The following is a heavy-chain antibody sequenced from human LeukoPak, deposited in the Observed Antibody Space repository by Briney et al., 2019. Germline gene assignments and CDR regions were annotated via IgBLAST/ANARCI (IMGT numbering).Heavy chain of an antibody. CDR2: INHSGST. J-gene: IGHJ2*01. V-gene: IGHV4-31*03. CDR1: GGSISSGASD. D-gene: IGHD3-22*01. CDR3: ARAARQGFTMIVVPFFYFDL. Sequence: SEALSLTCTVSGGSISSGASDWGWIRQHPKRGLEWVGYINHSGSTYYNPSLGSRVTMSVDTSKNQFSLKLSSVTAADSAVYYCARAARQGFTMIVVPFFYFDLWGRGTLVTVSS.